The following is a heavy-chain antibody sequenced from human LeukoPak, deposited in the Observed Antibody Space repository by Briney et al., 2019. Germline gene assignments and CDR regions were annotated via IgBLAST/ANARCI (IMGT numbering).Heavy chain of an antibody. V-gene: IGHV4-59*11. J-gene: IGHJ3*02. CDR1: GVSISIHY. D-gene: IGHD3-16*01. Sequence: SETLSLTCTVSGVSISIHYWSWSRQPPGKGLEWVGYIYYSGSPNYNPSLKSRVTISVDTSKNQLSLKLSSVTAADTAVYYCARGDYLDAFDIWGQGTMVTVSS. CDR3: ARGDYLDAFDI. CDR2: IYYSGSP.